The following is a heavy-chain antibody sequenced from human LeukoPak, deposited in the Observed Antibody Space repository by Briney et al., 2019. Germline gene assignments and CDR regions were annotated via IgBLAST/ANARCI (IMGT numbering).Heavy chain of an antibody. CDR2: MNPNSGNT. Sequence: ASVKVSCKASGYTFTSYDINWVRQATGQGLEWMGWMNPNSGNTGYAQKFQGRVTMTRNTSISTAYMELSSLRSEDTAVYYCARDGMDYYYYGMDVWGQGTTVTVSS. J-gene: IGHJ6*02. CDR1: GYTFTSYD. V-gene: IGHV1-8*01. CDR3: ARDGMDYYYYGMDV. D-gene: IGHD1-26*01.